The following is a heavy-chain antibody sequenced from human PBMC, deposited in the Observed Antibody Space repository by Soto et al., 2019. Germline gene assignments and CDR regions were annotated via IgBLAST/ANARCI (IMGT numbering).Heavy chain of an antibody. CDR2: ISAYNGNT. D-gene: IGHD2-15*01. CDR3: ARGRTPIDY. CDR1: GYTFTNFG. Sequence: QVQLVQSGAEVKKPGASVKVSCKTSGYTFTNFGLSWVRQAPGQGLEWMGWISAYNGNTNYAQNFQGRVTMTTDTSTSPAHMELRRLRSEATAVYYCARGRTPIDYWGEGSLVTVSS. V-gene: IGHV1-18*01. J-gene: IGHJ4*02.